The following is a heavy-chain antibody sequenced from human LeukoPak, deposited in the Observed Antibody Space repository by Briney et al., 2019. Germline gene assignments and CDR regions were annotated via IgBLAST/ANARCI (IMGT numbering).Heavy chain of an antibody. D-gene: IGHD6-19*01. CDR3: ASSSVAGPVYYFYGMAV. CDR2: INHSGST. J-gene: IGHJ6*04. V-gene: IGHV4-34*01. CDR1: GGSFSGYY. Sequence: SETLSLTCAVYGGSFSGYYWSWIRQPPGKGLEWIGEINHSGSTNYNPSLKSRVTISVDTSKNQFSLKLSSVTAADTAVYYCASSSVAGPVYYFYGMAVWGKGTTVTVSS.